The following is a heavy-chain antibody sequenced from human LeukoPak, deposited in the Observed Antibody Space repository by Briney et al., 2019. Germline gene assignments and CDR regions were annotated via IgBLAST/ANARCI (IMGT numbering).Heavy chain of an antibody. V-gene: IGHV4-61*02. CDR2: IYTSGST. CDR3: ARDLATDSSGYRRKNWFDP. Sequence: PSQTLSLTCTVSGGSISSGSYYWSWIRQPAGKGLEWIGRIYTSGSTNYNPSLKSRVTISVDTSKNQFSLKLSSVTAADTAAYYCARDLATDSSGYRRKNWFDPWGQGTLVTVSS. D-gene: IGHD3-22*01. J-gene: IGHJ5*02. CDR1: GGSISSGSYY.